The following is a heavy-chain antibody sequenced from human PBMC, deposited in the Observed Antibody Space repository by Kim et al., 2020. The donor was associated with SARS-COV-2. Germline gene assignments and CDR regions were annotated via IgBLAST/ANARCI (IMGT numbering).Heavy chain of an antibody. CDR3: ARCGLSSSGYYSPPDY. CDR2: IYPGDSDT. V-gene: IGHV5-51*01. D-gene: IGHD3-22*01. CDR1: GYSFTSYW. J-gene: IGHJ4*02. Sequence: GESLKISCKGSGYSFTSYWIGWVRQMPGKGLEWMGIIYPGDSDTRYSPSFQGQVTISADKSISTAYLQWSSLKASDTAMYYCARCGLSSSGYYSPPDYWGQGTLVTVSS.